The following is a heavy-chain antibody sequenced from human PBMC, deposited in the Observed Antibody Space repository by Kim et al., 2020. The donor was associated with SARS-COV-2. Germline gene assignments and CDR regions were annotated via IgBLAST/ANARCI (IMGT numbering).Heavy chain of an antibody. J-gene: IGHJ4*02. D-gene: IGHD1-7*01. CDR3: AREDPRYNWNYGAFDY. CDR2: TRNKANSYTT. Sequence: GGSLRLSCAASGFTFSDHYMDWVRQAPGKGLEWVGRTRNKANSYTTEYAASVKGRFTISRDDSKNSLYLQMNSLKTEDTAVYYCAREDPRYNWNYGAFDYWGQGTLVTVSS. CDR1: GFTFSDHY. V-gene: IGHV3-72*01.